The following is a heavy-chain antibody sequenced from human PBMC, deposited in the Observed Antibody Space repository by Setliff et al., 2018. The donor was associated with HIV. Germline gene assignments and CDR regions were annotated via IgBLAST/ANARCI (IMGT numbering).Heavy chain of an antibody. CDR2: INPSGGST. CDR1: GYTFTSYY. D-gene: IGHD3-9*01. Sequence: ASVKVSCKASGYTFTSYYMHWVRQAPGQGLEWMGIINPSGGSTNYAQKFQGRVTMTRDTSISTAYMELSRLRSDDTALYYCAGSILTGYYTFGADYWGQGTLVTVSS. V-gene: IGHV1-2*02. J-gene: IGHJ4*02. CDR3: AGSILTGYYTFGADY.